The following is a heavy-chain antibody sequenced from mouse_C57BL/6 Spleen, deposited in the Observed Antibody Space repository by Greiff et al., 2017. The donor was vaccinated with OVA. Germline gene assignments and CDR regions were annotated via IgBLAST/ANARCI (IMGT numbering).Heavy chain of an antibody. CDR1: GFTFSSYA. J-gene: IGHJ2*01. Sequence: EVKLVESGGGLVKPGGSLKLSCAASGFTFSSYAMSWVRQTPEKRLEWVATISDGGSYTYYPDNVKGRFTISRDNAKNNLYLQMSHLKSEDTAMYYCARGYYGSSYEYYFDYWGQGTTLTVSS. V-gene: IGHV5-4*03. CDR3: ARGYYGSSYEYYFDY. CDR2: ISDGGSYT. D-gene: IGHD1-1*01.